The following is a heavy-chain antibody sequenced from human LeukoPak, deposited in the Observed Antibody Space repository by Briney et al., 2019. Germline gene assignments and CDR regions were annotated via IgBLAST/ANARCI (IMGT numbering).Heavy chain of an antibody. CDR2: INHSGST. D-gene: IGHD1-1*01. J-gene: IGHJ3*02. CDR3: ARGLSDNWNDNGAFDI. Sequence: PSETLSLTCAVYGGSFSGYYWSWIRQPPGKGLEWIGEINHSGSTNYNPSLKSRVTISVGTSKNQFSLKLSSVTAADTAVYYCARGLSDNWNDNGAFDIWGQGTMVTVSS. V-gene: IGHV4-34*01. CDR1: GGSFSGYY.